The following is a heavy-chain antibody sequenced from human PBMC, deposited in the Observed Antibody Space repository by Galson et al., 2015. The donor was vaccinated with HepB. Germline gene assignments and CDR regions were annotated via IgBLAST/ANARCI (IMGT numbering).Heavy chain of an antibody. CDR2: VTHSGST. CDR3: ARAPSWTHHYDSSGSPMNHYYYGMDV. D-gene: IGHD3-22*01. J-gene: IGHJ6*01. CDR1: GESFIGYY. Sequence: TLSLTCAVYGESFIGYYWSWIRQPPGKGLEWIGEVTHSGSTNYNPSLKNRLTISVDPSKRQFSMTLSSVTAADTAVYHCARAPSWTHHYDSSGSPMNHYYYGMDVWGKGPRSPSHQ. V-gene: IGHV4-34*01.